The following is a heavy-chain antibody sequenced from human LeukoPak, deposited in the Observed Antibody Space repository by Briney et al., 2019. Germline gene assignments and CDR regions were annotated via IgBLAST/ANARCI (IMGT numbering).Heavy chain of an antibody. CDR1: GFTFSSYA. V-gene: IGHV3-23*01. D-gene: IGHD3-3*01. CDR3: AKSPFFWSGYCTGIQYYFDY. Sequence: QPGVSLRLSCAASGFTFSSYAMSWVRQAPGKGLEWVSAISGSGGSTYYADSVKGRFTISRDNSKNTLYLQMNSLRAEDTAVYYCAKSPFFWSGYCTGIQYYFDYWGQGTLVTVSS. CDR2: ISGSGGST. J-gene: IGHJ4*02.